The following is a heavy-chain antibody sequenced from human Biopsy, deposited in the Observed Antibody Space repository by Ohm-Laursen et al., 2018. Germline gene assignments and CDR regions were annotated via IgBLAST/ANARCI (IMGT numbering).Heavy chain of an antibody. CDR2: INPHSGTT. V-gene: IGHV1-2*02. CDR1: GYTFTGQD. CDR3: AKGQDLRGGAEYFQH. J-gene: IGHJ1*01. Sequence: SVTASCKPSGYTFTGQDLHWVRQVPGHGLEWMGWINPHSGTTKFAQGFQGRVTMTRETSITTAYMELRRLRSDDPAVYYCAKGQDLRGGAEYFQHWGQGALVTVSS. D-gene: IGHD2-15*01.